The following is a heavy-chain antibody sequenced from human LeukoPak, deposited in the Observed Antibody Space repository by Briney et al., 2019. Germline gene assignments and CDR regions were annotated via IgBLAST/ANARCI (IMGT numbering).Heavy chain of an antibody. Sequence: SETLSLTCTVSGGSISSSSYYWGWIRQPPGKGLEWIGSIYYSGSTYYNPSLKSRVTISVDTSKNQFSLRLSSVTAADTAVYYCARDLWPAYYYYYMDVWGKGTTVTVSS. J-gene: IGHJ6*03. CDR3: ARDLWPAYYYYYMDV. D-gene: IGHD2-21*01. V-gene: IGHV4-39*07. CDR2: IYYSGST. CDR1: GGSISSSSYY.